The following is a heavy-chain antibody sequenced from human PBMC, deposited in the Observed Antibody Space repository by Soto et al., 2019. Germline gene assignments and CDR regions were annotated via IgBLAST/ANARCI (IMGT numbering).Heavy chain of an antibody. Sequence: EVQLVESGGGLVKPGGSLRLSCAASGFTFSSYSMNWVRQAPGKGLEWVSSISSSSSYIYYADSVKGRFTISRDNAKNSLYLQMNSLRAEDTAVYYGARDWGGDVSTSPPSVWGQGTLVTVSS. CDR3: ARDWGGDVSTSPPSV. V-gene: IGHV3-21*01. CDR2: ISSSSSYI. D-gene: IGHD2-2*01. J-gene: IGHJ4*02. CDR1: GFTFSSYS.